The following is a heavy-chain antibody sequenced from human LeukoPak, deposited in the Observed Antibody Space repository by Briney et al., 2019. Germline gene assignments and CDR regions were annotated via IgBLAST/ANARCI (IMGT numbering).Heavy chain of an antibody. CDR3: ARGRGGYFEDY. V-gene: IGHV3-74*01. CDR1: GFTFSSDW. J-gene: IGHJ4*02. D-gene: IGHD3-22*01. CDR2: INNDGSST. Sequence: GSLRLSCAASGFTFSSDWMHWVRQAPGKGLVWVSRINNDGSSTSYADSVKGRFTISRDNAKNTLYLQINSLRAEDTAVYYCARGRGGYFEDYWGQGTLVTVSS.